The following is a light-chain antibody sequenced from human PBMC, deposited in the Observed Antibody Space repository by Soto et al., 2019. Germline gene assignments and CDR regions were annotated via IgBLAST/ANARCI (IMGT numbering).Light chain of an antibody. CDR2: GAS. CDR1: QSVSSSY. J-gene: IGKJ2*01. CDR3: QLYGSSPPAYT. V-gene: IGKV3-20*01. Sequence: EIVLTQSPGTLSLSPGERATLSCRASQSVSSSYLAWYQQKPGQAPRLLIYGASSRATGIPDRFSGSGSGTDFTLTISRLEPEDFAVYYCQLYGSSPPAYTFGQGTKLEIK.